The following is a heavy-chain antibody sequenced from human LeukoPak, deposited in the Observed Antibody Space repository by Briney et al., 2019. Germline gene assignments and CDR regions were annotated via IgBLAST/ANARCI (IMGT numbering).Heavy chain of an antibody. V-gene: IGHV4-61*02. J-gene: IGHJ2*01. Sequence: SETLSLTCTVSGDSVSSGGYYWRWLRQPAGKGLEWIGRIQSSGSTEYHPSLKSQVAISIDTSKNQFSLKLSSVTAADTAVYYCARDYAATRYWYFDLWGRGTLVTVSS. CDR2: IQSSGST. D-gene: IGHD2-15*01. CDR3: ARDYAATRYWYFDL. CDR1: GDSVSSGGYY.